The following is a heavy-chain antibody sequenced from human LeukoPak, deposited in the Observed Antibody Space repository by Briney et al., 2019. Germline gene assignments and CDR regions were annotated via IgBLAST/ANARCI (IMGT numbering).Heavy chain of an antibody. V-gene: IGHV1-18*01. CDR2: ISAYNGNT. J-gene: IGHJ3*02. Sequence: ASVKVSCKASGYTFTSYGISWVRQAPGQGLEWMGWISAYNGNTIYAQKFQGRVTMTEDTSTDTAYMELSSLRSEDTAVYYCATGGLYEWFGEDRRFGDIWGQGTMVTVSS. D-gene: IGHD3-10*01. CDR3: ATGGLYEWFGEDRRFGDI. CDR1: GYTFTSYG.